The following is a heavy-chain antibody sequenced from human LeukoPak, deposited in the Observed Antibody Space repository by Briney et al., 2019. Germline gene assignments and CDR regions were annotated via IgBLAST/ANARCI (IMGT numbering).Heavy chain of an antibody. D-gene: IGHD5-18*01. J-gene: IGHJ6*02. V-gene: IGHV3-43*02. CDR3: AKDTEGYTYGYYYYGMDV. CDR1: GSTFDDYA. CDR2: ISGDSGST. Sequence: PGGSLRLSCAASGSTFDDYAMHWVRQAPGKGLEWVSLISGDSGSTYYADSVKGRFTISRDNSKNSLYLQMNSLRNDDTALYYCAKDTEGYTYGYYYYGMDVWGQGTTVTVSS.